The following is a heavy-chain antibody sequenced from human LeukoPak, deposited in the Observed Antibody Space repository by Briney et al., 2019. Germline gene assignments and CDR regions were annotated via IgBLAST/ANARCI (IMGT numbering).Heavy chain of an antibody. V-gene: IGHV3-7*01. CDR3: ASGFDSRFFDK. CDR2: IKQDGNEK. D-gene: IGHD3-22*01. J-gene: IGHJ4*02. CDR1: GFNFGEFW. Sequence: PGGSLRLSCAASGFNFGEFWMAWVRQAPGKGLEWVANIKQDGNEKYYVDSVKGRFTISRDNAKNSLYLQMNSLRAEDTAVYYCASGFDSRFFDKWGQGTLVTVPS.